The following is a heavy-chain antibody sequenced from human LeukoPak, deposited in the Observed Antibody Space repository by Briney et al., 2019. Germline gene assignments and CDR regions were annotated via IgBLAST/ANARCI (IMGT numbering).Heavy chain of an antibody. CDR3: ARCVYYYDSSGFRLAYYYYYMDV. D-gene: IGHD3-22*01. V-gene: IGHV4-39*07. Sequence: SETLSLTCTVSGVSISSSSYYWGWIRQPPGKGLEWIGSIYYSGSTYYNPSLKSRVTISVDTSKNQFSLKLSSVTAADTAVYYCARCVYYYDSSGFRLAYYYYYMDVWGKGTTVTVSS. J-gene: IGHJ6*03. CDR2: IYYSGST. CDR1: GVSISSSSYY.